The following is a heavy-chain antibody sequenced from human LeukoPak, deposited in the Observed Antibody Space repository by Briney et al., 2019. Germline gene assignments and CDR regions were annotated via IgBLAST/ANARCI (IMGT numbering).Heavy chain of an antibody. CDR3: AGRGWFGELFKHY. Sequence: GGSLRLSCAASGFTFSNYGMHWVRQAPGEGLEWVSSIGGSGSGAYYSDSVRGRFTISRDNSKNMLYLQMDSLRAEDTAVYYCAGRGWFGELFKHYWGQGTLVTVSS. CDR1: GFTFSNYG. J-gene: IGHJ4*02. V-gene: IGHV3-23*01. D-gene: IGHD3-10*01. CDR2: IGGSGSGA.